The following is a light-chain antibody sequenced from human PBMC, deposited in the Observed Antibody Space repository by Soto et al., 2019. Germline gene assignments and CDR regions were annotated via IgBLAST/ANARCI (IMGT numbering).Light chain of an antibody. V-gene: IGLV2-8*01. Sequence: QSALTQPPSASGSPGQSVTISCTGTSSDVGGYNYVSWYQQHPGKAPKLMIYEFSKRPSGVPDRFSGSKSGNTASLTVSGLQAEDEADYYCSSYAGSNPVVFGGGTQLTVL. CDR3: SSYAGSNPVV. CDR1: SSDVGGYNY. CDR2: EFS. J-gene: IGLJ2*01.